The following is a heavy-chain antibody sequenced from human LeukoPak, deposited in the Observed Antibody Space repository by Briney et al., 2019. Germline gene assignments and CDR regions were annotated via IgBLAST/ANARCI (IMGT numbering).Heavy chain of an antibody. D-gene: IGHD2-15*01. CDR1: GGSISSSSYY. CDR2: IYYSGST. Sequence: SETLSLTCTVSGGSISSSSYYWGWIRQPPGKGLEWIGRIYYSGSTYYNPSLKSRVTISVDTSKNQFSLKLSSVTAADTAVYYCARREYCSGGSCYSEYFDYWGQGTLVTVSS. J-gene: IGHJ4*02. V-gene: IGHV4-39*01. CDR3: ARREYCSGGSCYSEYFDY.